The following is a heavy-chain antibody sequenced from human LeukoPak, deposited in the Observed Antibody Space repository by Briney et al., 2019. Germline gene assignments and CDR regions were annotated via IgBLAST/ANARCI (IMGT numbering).Heavy chain of an antibody. CDR1: GFTFSSYE. V-gene: IGHV3-48*03. D-gene: IGHD3-10*01. CDR3: ARMRYGSGSDFDY. CDR2: IGNSGRTI. Sequence: PGGSLRLYCAASGFTFSSYEMNWVRQAPGKGLEWVSYIGNSGRTIYYADSLKGRFTISRDNAKNSLYLQMNSLRAEDTAVYYCARMRYGSGSDFDYWGQGTLVTVSS. J-gene: IGHJ4*02.